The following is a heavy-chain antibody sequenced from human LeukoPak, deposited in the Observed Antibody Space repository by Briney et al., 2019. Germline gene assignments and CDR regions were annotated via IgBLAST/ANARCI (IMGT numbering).Heavy chain of an antibody. Sequence: GGSLRLSCAASGFTFSNAWMSWVRQAPGKGLEWVSAISGSGGSTYYADSVKGRFTISRDNSKNTLYLQMNSLRAEDTAVYYCAKVLGDPWDYWGQGTLVTVSS. CDR3: AKVLGDPWDY. CDR2: ISGSGGST. J-gene: IGHJ4*02. V-gene: IGHV3-23*01. CDR1: GFTFSNAW. D-gene: IGHD2-21*01.